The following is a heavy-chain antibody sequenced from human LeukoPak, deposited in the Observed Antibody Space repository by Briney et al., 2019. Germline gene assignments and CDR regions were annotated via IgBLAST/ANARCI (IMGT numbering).Heavy chain of an antibody. J-gene: IGHJ4*02. CDR2: INEDGSQK. CDR1: GXIFRRYW. Sequence: AGGSLRLSCAASGXIFRRYWGSWVRQAPGKGLEWVANINEDGSQKNYVDSVKGRFIISRDNSKNTLYLQMNSLRAEDTAVYYCARDSYYDSSGYYYPLGFFDYWGQGTLVTVSS. CDR3: ARDSYYDSSGYYYPLGFFDY. V-gene: IGHV3-7*01. D-gene: IGHD3-22*01.